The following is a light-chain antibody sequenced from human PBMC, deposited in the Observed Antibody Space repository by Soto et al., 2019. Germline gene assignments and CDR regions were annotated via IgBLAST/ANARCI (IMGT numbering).Light chain of an antibody. CDR1: QSVSIY. CDR2: DAS. Sequence: EIVLTQSPATLSLSPGERATVSCRASQSVSIYLAWYQQKPGQAPRLLIYDASNRATGIPARFSGSGSGADFILTISSLEPEDFAVYYCQQRISWPPTFGQGTRLEIK. CDR3: QQRISWPPT. J-gene: IGKJ5*01. V-gene: IGKV3-11*01.